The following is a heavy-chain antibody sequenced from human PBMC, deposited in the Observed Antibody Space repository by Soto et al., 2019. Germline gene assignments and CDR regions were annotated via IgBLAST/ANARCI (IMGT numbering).Heavy chain of an antibody. CDR3: ARTLWYGELLYQSDY. D-gene: IGHD3-10*01. V-gene: IGHV3-23*01. CDR1: GFTFSGYA. Sequence: EVQLLESGGGLVHPGGSRRLSCAASGFTFSGYAMSWVRQAPGKGLEWVLPISTSGSSTYYADSVKGRFAISRDNAKNTLYLQMNSLRAEDTAVYYCARTLWYGELLYQSDYWGQGTLVTVSS. CDR2: ISTSGSST. J-gene: IGHJ4*02.